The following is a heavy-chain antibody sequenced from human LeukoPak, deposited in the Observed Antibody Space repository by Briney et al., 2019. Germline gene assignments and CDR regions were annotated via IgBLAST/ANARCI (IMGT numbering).Heavy chain of an antibody. CDR2: ISSSSTTI. D-gene: IGHD5-24*01. CDR3: ARDFNTQFRD. J-gene: IGHJ4*02. CDR1: GFTFSDYS. V-gene: IGHV3-48*01. Sequence: PGGSLRLSCAASGFTFSDYSINWVRQAPGKGLEWISYISSSSTTIYYADSVKGRFTISRDNAKNSLFLKMNSLRAEDTAVYYCARDFNTQFRDWGQGTLVTVSS.